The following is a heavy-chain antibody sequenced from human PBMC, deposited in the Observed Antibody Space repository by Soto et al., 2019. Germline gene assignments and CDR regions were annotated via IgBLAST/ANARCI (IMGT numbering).Heavy chain of an antibody. CDR1: GVSLDSSVYN. D-gene: IGHD3-10*01. V-gene: IGHV4-39*01. Sequence: QLQLQESGPGLVKPAETLSLTCSVSGVSLDSSVYNWDWIRQTPGKGLEWLGSFYYSGDTDYNPSLKRRVIISADMSQNQLSLRLTSVTASDTAIYYCARHERPRDSYFNAGRRPYFFAKWGRGTAVTVSP. CDR3: ARHERPRDSYFNAGRRPYFFAK. CDR2: FYYSGDT. J-gene: IGHJ4*02.